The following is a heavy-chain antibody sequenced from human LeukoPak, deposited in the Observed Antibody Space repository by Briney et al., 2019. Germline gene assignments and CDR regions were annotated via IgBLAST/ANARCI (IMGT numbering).Heavy chain of an antibody. J-gene: IGHJ4*02. CDR3: AVTISSGWSFDY. CDR1: GGSFSGYY. CDR2: INHSGST. V-gene: IGHV4-34*01. D-gene: IGHD6-19*01. Sequence: PSETLSLTCAVYGGSFSGYYGSWIRQPPGKGLEWIGEINHSGSTNYSPSLKSRVTISVDTSKNQFSLKLSSVTAADTAVYYCAVTISSGWSFDYWGQGTLVTVSS.